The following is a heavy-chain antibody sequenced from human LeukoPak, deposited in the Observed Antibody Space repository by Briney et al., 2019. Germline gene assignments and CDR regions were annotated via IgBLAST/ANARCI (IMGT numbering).Heavy chain of an antibody. J-gene: IGHJ5*02. D-gene: IGHD6-19*01. CDR1: GYTFTSYY. CDR2: INPSGGST. Sequence: GASVKVSCKASGYTFTSYYMHWVRQAPGQGLEWMGIINPSGGSTSYAQKFQGRVTITRNTSISTAYMELSSLRSEDTAVYYCARDYSSGWYEFDPWGQGTLVTVSS. CDR3: ARDYSSGWYEFDP. V-gene: IGHV1-46*01.